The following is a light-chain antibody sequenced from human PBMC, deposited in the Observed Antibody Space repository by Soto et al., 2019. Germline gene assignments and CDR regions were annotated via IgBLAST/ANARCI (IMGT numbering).Light chain of an antibody. CDR3: QQYNNWPPRGT. CDR1: QSVSSN. CDR2: GAS. J-gene: IGKJ1*01. Sequence: EIVMTQSPATLSVSPGERATLSCRASQSVSSNLAWYQQIPGQAPRLLIYGASTRATGIPARFSGSESGKDVTLTISSRQSEDFAVYYCQQYNNWPPRGTFGQGTKVEIK. V-gene: IGKV3-15*01.